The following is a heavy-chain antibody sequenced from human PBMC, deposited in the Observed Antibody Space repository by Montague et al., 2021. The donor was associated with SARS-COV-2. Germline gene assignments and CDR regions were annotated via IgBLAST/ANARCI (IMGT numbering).Heavy chain of an antibody. Sequence: IYYSGSPYYNPSLNSRVTISVDTSKNQFALKLSSVTAADTAVYYCARVQGITMIVVVIGAFDIGGEGTMGT. V-gene: IGHV4-31*02. CDR3: ARVQGITMIVVVIGAFDI. D-gene: IGHD3-22*01. J-gene: IGHJ3*02. CDR2: IYYSGSP.